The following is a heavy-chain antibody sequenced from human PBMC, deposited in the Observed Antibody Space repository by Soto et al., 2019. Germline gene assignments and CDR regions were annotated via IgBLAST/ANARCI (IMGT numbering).Heavy chain of an antibody. D-gene: IGHD4-17*01. CDR2: ISGSGGRT. CDR3: AKRGSTAVTTYYFDY. Sequence: PGGSLRLSCAASGFTFSNYAMSWVRQAPGKGLEWVSAISGSGGRTYYADSVQGRFTISRDTSKNTLYLQMNSLRAEDTAVYYCAKRGSTAVTTYYFDYWGQGTLVTVSS. CDR1: GFTFSNYA. V-gene: IGHV3-23*01. J-gene: IGHJ4*02.